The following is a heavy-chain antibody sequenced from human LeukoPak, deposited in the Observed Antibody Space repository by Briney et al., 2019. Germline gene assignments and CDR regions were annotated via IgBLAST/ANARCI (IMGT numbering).Heavy chain of an antibody. CDR1: GFTFSSYE. V-gene: IGHV3-48*03. Sequence: GGSLRLSCAASGFTFSSYEMNWVRQAPGKGLEWVSYISSSGATKYYADPVKGRFTISRDNAKNSLYLQMNSLRAEDTAVYYCAREDSGWYVSDYWGQGTLVTVSS. D-gene: IGHD6-19*01. CDR3: AREDSGWYVSDY. J-gene: IGHJ4*02. CDR2: ISSSGATK.